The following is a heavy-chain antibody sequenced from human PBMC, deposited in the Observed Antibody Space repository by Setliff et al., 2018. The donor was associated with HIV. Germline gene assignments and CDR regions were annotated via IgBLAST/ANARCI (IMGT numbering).Heavy chain of an antibody. J-gene: IGHJ5*02. CDR1: GGSISGHY. D-gene: IGHD3-10*01. CDR3: ARHSGVASPNWFDP. CDR2: IYSSGST. Sequence: SETLSLTCTVSGGSISGHYWSWIRQPPGRGLEWIGYIYSSGSTNFNPPLQSRVTISVDTSKKQFSLKLSSVTAADTAVYYCARHSGVASPNWFDPWGQGTLVTSPQ. V-gene: IGHV4-4*09.